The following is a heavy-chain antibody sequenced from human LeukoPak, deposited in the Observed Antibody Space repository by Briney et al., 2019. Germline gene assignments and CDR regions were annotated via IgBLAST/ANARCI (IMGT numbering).Heavy chain of an antibody. V-gene: IGHV4-39*07. CDR2: IYYSGST. CDR1: GGSISSSSYY. D-gene: IGHD3-3*01. Sequence: PSETLSLTCTVSGGSISSSSYYWGWIRQPPGKGLEWIGSIYYSGSTYYNPSLKSRVTISVDTSKNQFSLKLSSVTAADTAVYYCARGQNDFWSGEILQFDYWGQGTLVTVSS. CDR3: ARGQNDFWSGEILQFDY. J-gene: IGHJ4*02.